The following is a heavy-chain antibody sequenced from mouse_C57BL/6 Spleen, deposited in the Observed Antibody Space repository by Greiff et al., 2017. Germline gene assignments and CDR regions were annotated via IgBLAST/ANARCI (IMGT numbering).Heavy chain of an antibody. CDR2: IYPGSGST. Sequence: QVQLQQPGAELVKPGASVKMSCKASGYTFTSYWITWVKQRPGQGLEWIGDIYPGSGSTNYNEKFKSKATLTVDPSSSTAYMQLSSLTSEDSAVYYCAREDDYAPYAMDYWGQGTSVTVSS. CDR3: AREDDYAPYAMDY. V-gene: IGHV1-55*01. CDR1: GYTFTSYW. J-gene: IGHJ4*01. D-gene: IGHD2-13*01.